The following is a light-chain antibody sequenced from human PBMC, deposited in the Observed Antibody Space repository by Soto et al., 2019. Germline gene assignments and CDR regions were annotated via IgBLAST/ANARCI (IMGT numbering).Light chain of an antibody. J-gene: IGKJ1*01. CDR2: GAS. Sequence: EIVLTQSPGTLSLSPGERATLSCRASQSVSSSYLAWYQHKPGQAPRLLIYGASSRAPGIPDRFSGSGSGTDFTLTISRLEPEDCAVYYGQQYGSSPRTFGQGTKVEIK. V-gene: IGKV3-20*01. CDR3: QQYGSSPRT. CDR1: QSVSSSY.